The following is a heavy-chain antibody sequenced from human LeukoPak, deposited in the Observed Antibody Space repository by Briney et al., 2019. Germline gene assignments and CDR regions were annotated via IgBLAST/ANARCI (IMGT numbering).Heavy chain of an antibody. CDR1: GYSFTSYW. V-gene: IGHV5-51*01. CDR3: ARQRRYCSGGSCYSLSLDA. CDR2: IYPGDSDT. D-gene: IGHD2-15*01. J-gene: IGHJ6*02. Sequence: GESLKISCKGSGYSFTSYWIGWVRQMPGKGLEWMGIIYPGDSDTRYSPSFQGQVTISADKSISTAYLQWSSLKASDTAMYYCARQRRYCSGGSCYSLSLDAWGQGTTVTVSS.